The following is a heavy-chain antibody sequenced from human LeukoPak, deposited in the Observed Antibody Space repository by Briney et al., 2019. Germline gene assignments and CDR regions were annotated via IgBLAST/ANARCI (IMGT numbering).Heavy chain of an antibody. D-gene: IGHD3-3*01. Sequence: GGSLRLSCAASGFTFDDYAMPWVRQAPGKGLKGGSGISWNSGSIGYADSVKGRSTISRDNAKNSLSLKMNSLRAEDMALYYCAKDMRRGGYYDFWSGYSPFDYWGQGTLVTVSS. J-gene: IGHJ4*02. CDR1: GFTFDDYA. CDR3: AKDMRRGGYYDFWSGYSPFDY. CDR2: ISWNSGSI. V-gene: IGHV3-9*03.